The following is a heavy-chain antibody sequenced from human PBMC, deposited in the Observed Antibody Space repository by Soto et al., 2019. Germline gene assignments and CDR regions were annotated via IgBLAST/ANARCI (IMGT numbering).Heavy chain of an antibody. V-gene: IGHV3-23*01. Sequence: EVQLLESGGGLVQPGESLRLSCAASEFTFSSYAMSWVRQAPGKGLEWVSTISGSGGSTYYADSVKGRFTVSRDNSKNTLYLQMNSLRAEDRAVYDCGKGVGFEYWGQGTLVTVSS. CDR3: GKGVGFEY. D-gene: IGHD2-15*01. J-gene: IGHJ4*02. CDR2: ISGSGGST. CDR1: EFTFSSYA.